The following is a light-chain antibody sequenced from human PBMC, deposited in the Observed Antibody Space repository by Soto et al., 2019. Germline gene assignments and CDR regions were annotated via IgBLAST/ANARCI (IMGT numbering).Light chain of an antibody. J-gene: IGKJ2*01. V-gene: IGKV1-9*01. CDR3: QHLNDYRYT. CDR2: AAS. CDR1: QAISSS. Sequence: DIQLTQSPSFLSASVGDRVTITCRASQAISSSLAWYQHNPGKAPKLLIYAASTLQNGVPSSLRGSGSGTEFTLTISSLQPEDFATYYCQHLNDYRYTFGQWTKVEIK.